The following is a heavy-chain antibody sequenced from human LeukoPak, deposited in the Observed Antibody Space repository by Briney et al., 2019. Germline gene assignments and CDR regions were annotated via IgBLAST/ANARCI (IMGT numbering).Heavy chain of an antibody. V-gene: IGHV3-11*04. CDR3: ANNMPSLSGGWYGALVY. J-gene: IGHJ4*02. Sequence: GGSLRLSCAASGFTFSDYNMRWIRQAPGKGLEWVSSISRSGSTKYYADSVKGRFTISRDNSKNTLYLQMNSLRAEDTAVYYCANNMPSLSGGWYGALVYWGQGTLVTVSS. D-gene: IGHD6-19*01. CDR2: ISRSGSTK. CDR1: GFTFSDYN.